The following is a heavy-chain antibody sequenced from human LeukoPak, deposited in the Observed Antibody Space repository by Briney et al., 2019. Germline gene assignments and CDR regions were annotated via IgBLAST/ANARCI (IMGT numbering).Heavy chain of an antibody. V-gene: IGHV1-69*13. D-gene: IGHD3-10*01. CDR1: GYTFTSYG. J-gene: IGHJ6*03. Sequence: SVKVSCEASGYTFTSYGISWVRQAPGQGLEWMGGIIPIFGTANYAQKFQGRVTITADESTSTAYMELSSLRSEDTAVYYCARGGGSGSYYNPGLSYMDVWGKGTTVTISS. CDR2: IIPIFGTA. CDR3: ARGGGSGSYYNPGLSYMDV.